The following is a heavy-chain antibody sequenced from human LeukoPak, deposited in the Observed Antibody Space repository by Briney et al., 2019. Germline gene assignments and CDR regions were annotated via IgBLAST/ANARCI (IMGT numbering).Heavy chain of an antibody. CDR2: IIPILGIA. Sequence: SVKVSCKASGGTFTSYAISWVRQAPAQGLEWMGRIIPILGIANYAQKFQGRVTITADKSTSTAYMELSSLRSEDTAVYYCASTYCGGDCYSEYYYYYGMDVWGQGTTVTVSS. J-gene: IGHJ6*02. CDR1: GGTFTSYA. CDR3: ASTYCGGDCYSEYYYYYGMDV. V-gene: IGHV1-69*04. D-gene: IGHD2-21*02.